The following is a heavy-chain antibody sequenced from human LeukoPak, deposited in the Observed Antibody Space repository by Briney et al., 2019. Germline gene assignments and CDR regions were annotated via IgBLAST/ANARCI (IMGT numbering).Heavy chain of an antibody. CDR1: GYTFTSYD. Sequence: ASVKVSCKASGYTFTSYDINWVRQATGQGLEWMGWMNPNNGNTGYAQTFQGRVTMTRDTFTSTAYMELRSLTSEDTAVYYCVRDGEGLAISVNYWFDLWGQGTLVTVSS. V-gene: IGHV1-8*01. CDR3: VRDGEGLAISVNYWFDL. CDR2: MNPNNGNT. D-gene: IGHD3-10*01. J-gene: IGHJ5*02.